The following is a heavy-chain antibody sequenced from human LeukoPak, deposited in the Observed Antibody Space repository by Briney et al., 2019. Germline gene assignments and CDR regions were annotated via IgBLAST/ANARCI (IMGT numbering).Heavy chain of an antibody. Sequence: GGSLRLSCAASGFTFSSYSMNWVRQAPGKGLERVSSISSSSSYIYYADSVKGRFTISRDNAKNSLYLQMNSLRAEDTAVYYCARGPNCGGDCYSSDAFDIWGQGTMVTVSS. CDR3: ARGPNCGGDCYSSDAFDI. D-gene: IGHD2-21*02. J-gene: IGHJ3*02. V-gene: IGHV3-21*01. CDR1: GFTFSSYS. CDR2: ISSSSSYI.